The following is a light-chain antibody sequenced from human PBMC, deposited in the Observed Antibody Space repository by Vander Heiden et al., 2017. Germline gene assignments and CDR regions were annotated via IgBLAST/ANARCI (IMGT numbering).Light chain of an antibody. CDR2: DAS. J-gene: IGKJ4*01. Sequence: ATQLTQSPPPLSASVGDRVTITCRASQGISSALAWYQQKPRRAPKLLNYDASSLESGVPARFSGSGSGTDFTLTNSSLQPEDFATYYCQQFNNYPSFGGGTKVEIK. V-gene: IGKV1D-13*01. CDR3: QQFNNYPS. CDR1: QGISSA.